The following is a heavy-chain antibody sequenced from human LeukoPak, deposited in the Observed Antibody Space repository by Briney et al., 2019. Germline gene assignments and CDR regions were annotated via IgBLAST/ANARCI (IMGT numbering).Heavy chain of an antibody. Sequence: ASVKVSCKASGYTFTNYAMHWVRQAPGQRLEWMGWINAGNGNTKYPQKFQGRVTITADESTSTAYMELSSLRSEDTAVYYCAGVRTGKYYYYYGMDVWGQGTTVTVSS. CDR1: GYTFTNYA. V-gene: IGHV1-3*01. CDR3: AGVRTGKYYYYYGMDV. CDR2: INAGNGNT. J-gene: IGHJ6*02. D-gene: IGHD7-27*01.